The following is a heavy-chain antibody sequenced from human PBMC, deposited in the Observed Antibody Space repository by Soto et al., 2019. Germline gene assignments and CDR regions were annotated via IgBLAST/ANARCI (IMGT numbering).Heavy chain of an antibody. CDR3: ARILTGTVPDF. V-gene: IGHV4-31*01. D-gene: IGHD1-20*01. Sequence: QVQLQESGPGLVKPSQTLSLTCTVSGGSISSGGYYWSWIRQPPGKGLEWIGYIFYSGSTYYNPSHKSPVTIGVDTSKDQCSLKLSSVTAADTAVYFCARILTGTVPDFWGQGTLVTVSS. CDR1: GGSISSGGYY. CDR2: IFYSGST. J-gene: IGHJ4*02.